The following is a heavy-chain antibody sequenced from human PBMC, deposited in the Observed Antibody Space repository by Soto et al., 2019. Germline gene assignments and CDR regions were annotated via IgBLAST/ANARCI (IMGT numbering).Heavy chain of an antibody. D-gene: IGHD1-1*01. CDR2: IYYSGYT. V-gene: IGHV4-59*01. CDR1: GDSISNYF. Sequence: QVQLRESGPGLVQPSETLSLTCTVSGDSISNYFWTWIRQPPGKGLEWIGYIYYSGYTNYNPSLKTRVTISVDTSKNQFSLKLSSVTVADTAVYYCARGRYGYLEDWGQGTLVTVSS. CDR3: ARGRYGYLED. J-gene: IGHJ1*01.